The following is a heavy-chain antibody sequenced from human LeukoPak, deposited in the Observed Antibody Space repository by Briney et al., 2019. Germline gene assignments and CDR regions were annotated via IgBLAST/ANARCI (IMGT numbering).Heavy chain of an antibody. CDR1: GGSISSYY. V-gene: IGHV4-59*08. J-gene: IGHJ4*02. Sequence: SETLSLTCTVSGGSISSYYWSWIRQPPGKGLEWIGYIYYSGSTNYNPSLKSRVTISVDTSKNQFSLKLSSVTAADAAVYYCARHNYGDYEEDYFDYWGQGTLVTVSS. D-gene: IGHD4-17*01. CDR2: IYYSGST. CDR3: ARHNYGDYEEDYFDY.